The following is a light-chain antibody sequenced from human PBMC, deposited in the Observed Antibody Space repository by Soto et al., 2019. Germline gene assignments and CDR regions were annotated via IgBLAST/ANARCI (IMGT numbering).Light chain of an antibody. Sequence: EIELTQSPGTLSLCPGERATLSCKASQSISSTLLAWYQQKTGQAPRLLIYSSSIRATGIPDRFSGSGSGTDFTLTISRLEPGDFAVYYCQQYGDSPRSFGQGTRLAIK. CDR3: QQYGDSPRS. V-gene: IGKV3-20*01. CDR2: SSS. J-gene: IGKJ5*01. CDR1: QSISSTL.